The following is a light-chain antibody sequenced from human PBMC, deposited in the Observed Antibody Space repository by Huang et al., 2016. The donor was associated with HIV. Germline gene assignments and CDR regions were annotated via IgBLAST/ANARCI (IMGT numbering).Light chain of an antibody. V-gene: IGKV1-5*03. Sequence: DIQMTQSPSTLSASIGDRVTITCRASQNIGIWLAWYQQKPGKAPKLLIHKASSLYGGVPSRFSGSGSGTELTLTNSDLQPDDFATYYCQQYSNYPLTFGGGTKVEI. CDR2: KAS. CDR3: QQYSNYPLT. CDR1: QNIGIW. J-gene: IGKJ4*01.